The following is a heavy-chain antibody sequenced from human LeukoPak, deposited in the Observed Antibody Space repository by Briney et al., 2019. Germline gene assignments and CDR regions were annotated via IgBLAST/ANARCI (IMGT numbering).Heavy chain of an antibody. V-gene: IGHV3-30*18. CDR3: AEEKGVRGYSYGGYFDY. CDR1: GFTFSSYG. J-gene: IGHJ4*02. D-gene: IGHD5-18*01. CDR2: ISYDGSNK. Sequence: GGSLRLSCAASGFTFSSYGMHWVRQAPGKGLEWVAVISYDGSNKYYADSVKGRFTISRDNSKNTLYLQMNSLRDEDTAVYYCAEEKGVRGYSYGGYFDYWGQGTLVTVSS.